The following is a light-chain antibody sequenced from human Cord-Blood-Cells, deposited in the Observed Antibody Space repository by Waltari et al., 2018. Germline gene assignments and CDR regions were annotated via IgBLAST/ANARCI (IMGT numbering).Light chain of an antibody. CDR3: SSYTSSSTLV. CDR2: EVS. V-gene: IGLV2-14*01. Sequence: QSALTQPASVSGSPGQSITISCTGTSSYVGGYTYISWYQQHPGKAPKLMIYEVSNRPSGVSNRFSGSKSGNTASLTISGLQAEDEADYYCSSYTSSSTLVFGTGTKVTVL. CDR1: SSYVGGYTY. J-gene: IGLJ1*01.